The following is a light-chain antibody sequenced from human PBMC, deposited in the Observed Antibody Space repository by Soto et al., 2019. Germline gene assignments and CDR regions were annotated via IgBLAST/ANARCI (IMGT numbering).Light chain of an antibody. CDR1: QSLRSS. CDR3: QQRSNWPPT. V-gene: IGKV3-11*01. J-gene: IGKJ5*01. CDR2: DAS. Sequence: EIVLTQSPGTLSLSPGERATLSCRASQSLRSSLAWYQQKPGQAPRLLIYDASNRATGIPARFSGSGSGTDFTLTISSLEPEDFAVYYCQQRSNWPPTFGQGTRLEI.